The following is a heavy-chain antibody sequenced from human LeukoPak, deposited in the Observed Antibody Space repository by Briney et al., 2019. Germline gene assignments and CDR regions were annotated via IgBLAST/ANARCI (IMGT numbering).Heavy chain of an antibody. CDR1: GFTFSNYW. CDR3: AAVGATDTKFDF. J-gene: IGHJ4*02. V-gene: IGHV3-74*01. Sequence: GGSRRLSCVASGFTFSNYWMRWVRQAPGKGLVWVSRINTDESRSTYADSVKGRFTISRDNAKNTLYLQMSNLRAEDTAVYYCAAVGATDTKFDFWGQGSLVTVSS. CDR2: INTDESRS. D-gene: IGHD1-26*01.